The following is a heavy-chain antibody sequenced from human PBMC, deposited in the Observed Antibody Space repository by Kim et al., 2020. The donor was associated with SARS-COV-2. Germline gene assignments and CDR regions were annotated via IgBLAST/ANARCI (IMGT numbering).Heavy chain of an antibody. V-gene: IGHV4-59*13. D-gene: IGHD3-22*01. CDR3: ARGGGSGFHFDY. J-gene: IGHJ4*02. Sequence: SETLSLTCTVSGDSFSPSYWSWIRQPPGKGLEWIGYIFNTGGTNYNPSIYNPSLKSRVTISVDTSNNQFSLERNSVTAADTAIYFCARGGGSGFHFDYWGQGTLVTVSS. CDR2: IFNTGGT. CDR1: GDSFSPSY.